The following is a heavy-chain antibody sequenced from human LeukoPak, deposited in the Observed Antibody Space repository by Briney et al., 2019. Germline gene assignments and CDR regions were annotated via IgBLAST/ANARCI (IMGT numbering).Heavy chain of an antibody. Sequence: SETLSLTCTVSGGSISSSSYYWGWIRQPPGKGLEWIGSIYYSGSTYYNPSLKSRVTISVDTSKNQFSLKLSSVTAADTAVYYCARLYDSSGYYSYYFDYWGQGTLVTVSS. J-gene: IGHJ4*02. CDR2: IYYSGST. CDR1: GGSISSSSYY. D-gene: IGHD3-22*01. CDR3: ARLYDSSGYYSYYFDY. V-gene: IGHV4-39*07.